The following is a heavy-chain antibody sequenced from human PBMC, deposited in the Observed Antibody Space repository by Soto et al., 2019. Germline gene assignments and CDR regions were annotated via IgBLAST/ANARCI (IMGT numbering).Heavy chain of an antibody. D-gene: IGHD3-3*01. CDR1: GGSISSGGYY. CDR2: IYYSGST. CDR3: ARERFYDFWSGPPTGGMDV. J-gene: IGHJ6*02. Sequence: SETLSLTCTVSGGSISSGGYYWSWIRQRPGKGLEWIGYIYYSGSTYYNPPLKSRVTISVDTSKNQFSLKLSSVTAADTAVYYCARERFYDFWSGPPTGGMDVWGQGTTVTVSS. V-gene: IGHV4-31*03.